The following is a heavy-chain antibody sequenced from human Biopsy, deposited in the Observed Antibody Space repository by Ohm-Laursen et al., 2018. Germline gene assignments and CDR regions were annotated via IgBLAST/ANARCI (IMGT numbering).Heavy chain of an antibody. D-gene: IGHD4-11*01. V-gene: IGHV4-59*02. CDR1: GDSVTKYY. CDR3: ARDSGILNYGNFKYYHYYGMDV. CDR2: IYYSVMT. Sequence: SQTLSLTCTVSGDSVTKYYWSWIRQPPGEGLEWIGHIYYSVMTNYNPSLQSRVSISVDTSRNQVSLTLSSVTAADTAVYYWARDSGILNYGNFKYYHYYGMDVWGQGTKVTVS. J-gene: IGHJ6*02.